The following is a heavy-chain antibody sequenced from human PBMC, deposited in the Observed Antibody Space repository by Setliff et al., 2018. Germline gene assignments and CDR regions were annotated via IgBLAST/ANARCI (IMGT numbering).Heavy chain of an antibody. V-gene: IGHV1-18*01. D-gene: IGHD4-17*01. CDR1: GYTVATYG. J-gene: IGHJ4*02. CDR2: ISPYNSNT. Sequence: ASVKVSCKASGYTVATYGISWVRQAPGQGLEWMGWISPYNSNTNYAQNFQGRVTMTTDTSTSTAYMELRSLRSDDTAMYYCARDLSTTVMTRSWYYFDYWGQGTLVTVSS. CDR3: ARDLSTTVMTRSWYYFDY.